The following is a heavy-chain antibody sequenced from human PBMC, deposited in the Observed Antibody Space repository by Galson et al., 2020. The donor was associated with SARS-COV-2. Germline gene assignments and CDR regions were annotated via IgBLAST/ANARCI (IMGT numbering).Heavy chain of an antibody. J-gene: IGHJ4*01. CDR3: AHSPDGGHRLDY. V-gene: IGHV2-5*01. CDR2: IYWNDDK. CDR1: GFSLHSGGVS. D-gene: IGHD3-16*01. Sequence: SGPTLVQPTQTLTLPCPFSGFSLHSGGVSVGWIRQPPGKALEWLTYIYWNDDKRYSPSLKSRLTVTKDTSRNQVVLTMTNMAPVDTATYYCAHSPDGGHRLDYWGRGILGTVSS.